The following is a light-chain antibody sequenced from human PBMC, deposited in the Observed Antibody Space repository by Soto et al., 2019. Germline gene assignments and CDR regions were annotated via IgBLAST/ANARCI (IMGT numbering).Light chain of an antibody. Sequence: EIVLTQSPGTLSLSPGERATLSCRASQSVSSSYLAWYQQKPGQAPRLLIYGASSRATDIPDRFSGSGSGTDFPLTISRLETEDFAGYYCQQYGSSPPYTFGQGTKLEIK. CDR3: QQYGSSPPYT. CDR2: GAS. J-gene: IGKJ2*01. V-gene: IGKV3-20*01. CDR1: QSVSSSY.